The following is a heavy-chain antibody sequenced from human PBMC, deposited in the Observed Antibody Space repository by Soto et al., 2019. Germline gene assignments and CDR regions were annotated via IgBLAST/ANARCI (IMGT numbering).Heavy chain of an antibody. Sequence: GGSLRLSCTASGFTFSTYWMSWVRQAPGMGLEWVANIGEDGSEKYYVDSVKGGFTISRDNAKNSLYLQMNSLRADDTAVYYCARGSGGHNYYYGMDVWGQGTTVTVSS. CDR1: GFTFSTYW. V-gene: IGHV3-7*03. CDR3: ARGSGGHNYYYGMDV. D-gene: IGHD2-15*01. CDR2: IGEDGSEK. J-gene: IGHJ6*02.